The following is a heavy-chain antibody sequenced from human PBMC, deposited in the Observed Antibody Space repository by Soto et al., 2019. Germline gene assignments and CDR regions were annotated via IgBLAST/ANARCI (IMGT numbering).Heavy chain of an antibody. CDR1: GLTFSTYW. CDR2: INSDGSST. V-gene: IGHV3-74*01. Sequence: EVQLVESGGGLVQPGGSLRLSCAASGLTFSTYWMHWVRQAPGKVLVWVSRINSDGSSTSYADSVKGRFTISRDNAKNTLYLQMNSLRTEDTAVYYCAREYNTSPWSYYYYGMDLLGQGTTVTVSS. CDR3: AREYNTSPWSYYYYGMDL. J-gene: IGHJ6*02. D-gene: IGHD6-6*01.